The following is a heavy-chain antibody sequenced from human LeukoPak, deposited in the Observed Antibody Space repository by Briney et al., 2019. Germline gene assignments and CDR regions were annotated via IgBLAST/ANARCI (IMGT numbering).Heavy chain of an antibody. J-gene: IGHJ4*02. D-gene: IGHD6-19*01. CDR3: ATTPVAGYPRPFDY. CDR2: FDPEDGET. CDR1: GYTLTVLS. Sequence: ASVKVSCKVSGYTLTVLSMHWVRQAPGKGLEWMGGFDPEDGETIYAQKFQGRVTMTEDTSTDTAYMELSSLRSEDTAVYYCATTPVAGYPRPFDYWGQGTLVTVSS. V-gene: IGHV1-24*01.